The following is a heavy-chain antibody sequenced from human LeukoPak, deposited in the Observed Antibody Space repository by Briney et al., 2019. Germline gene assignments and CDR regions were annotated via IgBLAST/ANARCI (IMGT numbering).Heavy chain of an antibody. CDR2: INPNSGGT. J-gene: IGHJ1*01. CDR3: ARVPLGYCSSTSCPFQH. D-gene: IGHD2-2*01. CDR1: GYTFTGYY. V-gene: IGHV1-2*02. Sequence: ASVKVSCKASGYTFTGYYMHWVRQAPGQGREWRGWINPNSGGTNYAQKFQGRVTITTDEATSTAYMELSSLRSEDTAVCYCARVPLGYCSSTSCPFQHWGQGTLVTVSS.